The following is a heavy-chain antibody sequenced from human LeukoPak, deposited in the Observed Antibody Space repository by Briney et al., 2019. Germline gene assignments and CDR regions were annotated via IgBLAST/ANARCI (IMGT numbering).Heavy chain of an antibody. V-gene: IGHV3-23*01. J-gene: IGHJ3*02. CDR2: ISGSGDST. D-gene: IGHD3-22*01. CDR1: GFTFSTYA. Sequence: PGGSLRLSCAASGFTFSTYAMSWVRQAPGKGLEWVSAISGSGDSTYYADSVKGRFTISRDNSKNKVYLQMNSLRAEDTAVYYCAKMKTYSYDSSGYYRDAFDIWGQGTMVTVS. CDR3: AKMKTYSYDSSGYYRDAFDI.